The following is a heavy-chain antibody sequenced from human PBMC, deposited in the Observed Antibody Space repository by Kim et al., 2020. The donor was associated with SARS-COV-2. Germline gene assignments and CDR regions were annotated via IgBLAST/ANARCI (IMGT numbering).Heavy chain of an antibody. V-gene: IGHV3-30*04. D-gene: IGHD3-22*01. CDR2: ISYDGSNK. CDR1: GFTFSSYA. Sequence: GGSLRLSCAASGFTFSSYAMHWVRQAPGKGLEWVAVISYDGSNKYYADSVKGRFTISRDNSKNTLYLQMNSLRAEDTAVYYCARDDSSGYYPPYYYYGMDVWGQGTTVTVSS. CDR3: ARDDSSGYYPPYYYYGMDV. J-gene: IGHJ6*02.